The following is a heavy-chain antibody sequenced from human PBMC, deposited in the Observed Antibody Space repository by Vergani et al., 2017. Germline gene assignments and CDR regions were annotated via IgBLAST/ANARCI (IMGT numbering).Heavy chain of an antibody. D-gene: IGHD5/OR15-5a*01. J-gene: IGHJ4*02. V-gene: IGHV3-23*01. Sequence: EVQLLESGGGLGQPGGSLKLSCAASGFTFSRYAMNWVRQAPGKGLEWGVSISGSGSSIYDADSVRGRFTISRDNSKSTLFLQMNGLTSEDTAIYYCAQCANSVPRLPVYWGQGALVAVSS. CDR3: AQCANSVPRLPVY. CDR2: ISGSGSSI. CDR1: GFTFSRYA.